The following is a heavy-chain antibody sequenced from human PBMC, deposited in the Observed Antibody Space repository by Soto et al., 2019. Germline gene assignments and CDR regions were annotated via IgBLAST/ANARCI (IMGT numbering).Heavy chain of an antibody. J-gene: IGHJ5*02. V-gene: IGHV4-59*01. Sequence: PSETLSLTCDVSGASMDSYHWTWLRRPPGKGLEWIGWVYNTGRTNYRSSLENRATISMDTSKNQFSLTLTSVTTADTAIYYCARERREHDWNLSDALDLWGQGTLVTVYS. CDR3: ARERREHDWNLSDALDL. CDR2: VYNTGRT. CDR1: GASMDSYH. D-gene: IGHD1-1*01.